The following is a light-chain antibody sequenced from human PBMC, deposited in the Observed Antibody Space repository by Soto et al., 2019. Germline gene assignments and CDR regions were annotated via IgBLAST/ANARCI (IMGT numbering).Light chain of an antibody. V-gene: IGKV3-11*01. CDR1: QSVSSY. CDR3: QQRSNWLLGPRHT. Sequence: EIVLTQSPATLYLSPGERASLSCRASQSVSSYLAWYQQKPGQAPRLLIYDASNRATGIVARFSGSRCGTEFTLTISSLEPEDFAVYYCQQRSNWLLGPRHTFGQGTKREIK. CDR2: DAS. J-gene: IGKJ2*01.